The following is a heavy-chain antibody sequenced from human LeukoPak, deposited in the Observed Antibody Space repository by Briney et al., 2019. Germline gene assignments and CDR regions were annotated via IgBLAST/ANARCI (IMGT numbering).Heavy chain of an antibody. CDR1: GFTFSSYW. Sequence: GGSLRLSCEASGFTFSSYWMSWVRQAPGKGLEWVANIKQDGSERCHVDSVKGRFTISRDNAKNSLYLQMNSLRAEDTAVYYCARAKGYLYSSSWALSFDYWGQGTLVTVSS. CDR3: ARAKGYLYSSSWALSFDY. CDR2: IKQDGSER. D-gene: IGHD6-13*01. J-gene: IGHJ4*02. V-gene: IGHV3-7*01.